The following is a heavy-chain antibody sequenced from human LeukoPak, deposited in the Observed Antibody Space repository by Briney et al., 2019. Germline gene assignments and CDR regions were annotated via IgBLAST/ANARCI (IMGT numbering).Heavy chain of an antibody. CDR3: AREGRVDIVATISAYGDYVYFDY. J-gene: IGHJ4*02. Sequence: GASVKVSCKASGGTFSSYAISWVRQAPGQGLEWMGGIIPIFGTANYAQKFQGRVTITADESTSTAYMELSSLRSEDTAVYYCAREGRVDIVATISAYGDYVYFDYWGQGTLVTVSS. V-gene: IGHV1-69*13. CDR1: GGTFSSYA. CDR2: IIPIFGTA. D-gene: IGHD5-12*01.